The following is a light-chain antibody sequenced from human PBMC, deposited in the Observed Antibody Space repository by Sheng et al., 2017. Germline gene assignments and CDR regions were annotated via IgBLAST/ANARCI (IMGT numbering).Light chain of an antibody. Sequence: DIVLTQSPDSLTVSLGERATINCTSSRSVLSSSNNKNYLAWYQQRRGQPPQVLITWSSVRQAGVPVRFSGSGSETHFTLTISSLESEDVGLYFCQQHYARPITFG. CDR1: RSVLSSSNNKNY. J-gene: IGKJ5*01. CDR2: WSS. CDR3: QQHYARPIT. V-gene: IGKV4-1*01.